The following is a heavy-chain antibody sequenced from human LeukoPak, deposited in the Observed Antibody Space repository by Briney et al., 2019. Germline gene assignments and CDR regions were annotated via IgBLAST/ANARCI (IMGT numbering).Heavy chain of an antibody. D-gene: IGHD2-21*02. J-gene: IGHJ4*02. CDR1: GYTFTSYG. Sequence: ASVKVSCKASGYTFTSYGISWVRQAPGQGLEWMGRIIPILGIANYAQKFQGRVTITADKSTSTAYMELSSLRSEDTVVYYCARHPTAYYFDYWGQGTLVTVSS. CDR2: IIPILGIA. V-gene: IGHV1-69*04. CDR3: ARHPTAYYFDY.